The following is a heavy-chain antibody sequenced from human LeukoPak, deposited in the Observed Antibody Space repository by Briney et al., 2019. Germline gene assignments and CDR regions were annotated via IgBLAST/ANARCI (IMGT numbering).Heavy chain of an antibody. V-gene: IGHV3-30*14. J-gene: IGHJ5*02. CDR2: ISYDGSNK. CDR3: ARDLGRDGDR. Sequence: PGGSLRLSCAASGFTFSSYAMHWVRQAPGKGLEWVAVISYDGSNKYYADSVKGRFTISRDNSKNTVYLQMNSLRAEDTAIYYCARDLGRDGDRWGQGTLVTVSS. D-gene: IGHD1-26*01. CDR1: GFTFSSYA.